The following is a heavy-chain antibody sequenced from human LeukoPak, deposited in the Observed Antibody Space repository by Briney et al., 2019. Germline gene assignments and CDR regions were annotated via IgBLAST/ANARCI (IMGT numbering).Heavy chain of an antibody. V-gene: IGHV5-51*01. CDR3: ARRGYCSSTSCSRGFDP. D-gene: IGHD2-2*01. Sequence: GESLKISCKGSGYSFTSYWIGWVRQMPGKGLEWMGIIYPGDSDTRYSPSFQGQVTISADKSISTAYLQWSSLKASDTAMYYCARRGYCSSTSCSRGFDPWGQGTLVTVSS. CDR1: GYSFTSYW. CDR2: IYPGDSDT. J-gene: IGHJ5*02.